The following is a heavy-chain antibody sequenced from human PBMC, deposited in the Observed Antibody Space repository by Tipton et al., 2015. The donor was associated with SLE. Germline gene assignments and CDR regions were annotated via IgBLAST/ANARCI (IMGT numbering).Heavy chain of an antibody. J-gene: IGHJ3*01. CDR1: GDSFTDYY. Sequence: QLVQSGAEVKKPGASVKISCKVSGDSFTDYYIHWVQQAPGKGLEWMGLVDPEDGETMYAEKFQGRVTIDADTSTDTAYMELSSLRFEDTAVYYRATSATVTTWAFDVWGLGTMVTVSS. CDR2: VDPEDGET. D-gene: IGHD4-17*01. V-gene: IGHV1-69-2*01. CDR3: ATSATVTTWAFDV.